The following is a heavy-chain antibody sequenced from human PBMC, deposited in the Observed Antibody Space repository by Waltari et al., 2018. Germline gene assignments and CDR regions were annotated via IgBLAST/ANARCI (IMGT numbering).Heavy chain of an antibody. V-gene: IGHV1-69-2*01. CDR2: VEPEKGET. CDR1: GYTFTDYY. D-gene: IGHD3-10*01. J-gene: IGHJ4*02. Sequence: EVQLVQSGAEVKKPGATVKISCNASGYTFTDYYMHWVQQAPGKGLEWLGRVEPEKGETRYGEKFQGRVTITADTSTDTAYMELSSLRSEDRAVYDCATGRRHGVDDWGQGTLVTVYS. CDR3: ATGRRHGVDD.